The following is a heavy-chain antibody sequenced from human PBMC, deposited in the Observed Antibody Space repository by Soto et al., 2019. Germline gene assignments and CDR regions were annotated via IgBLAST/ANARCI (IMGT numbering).Heavy chain of an antibody. CDR1: GGSISSGGYY. V-gene: IGHV4-31*03. Sequence: PSETLSLTCTVSGGSISSGGYYWSWIRQHPGKGLEWIGYIYYSGSTYYNPSLKSRVTISVDTSKNQFSLKLSSVTAADTAVYYCARADCSSTSCYTVYYFDYRGQGTLVTVSS. J-gene: IGHJ4*02. D-gene: IGHD2-2*02. CDR3: ARADCSSTSCYTVYYFDY. CDR2: IYYSGST.